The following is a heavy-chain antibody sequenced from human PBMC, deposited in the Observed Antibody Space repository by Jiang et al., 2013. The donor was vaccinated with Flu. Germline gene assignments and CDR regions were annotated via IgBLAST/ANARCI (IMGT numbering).Heavy chain of an antibody. CDR3: ARSTVVADDAFDI. CDR2: IYYSGST. J-gene: IGHJ3*02. V-gene: IGHV4-59*01. D-gene: IGHD2-2*01. Sequence: GSGLVKPSETLSLSCAVSGGSIRSYYWNWIRQPPGKGLEWIGYIYYSGSTNYNPSLKSRVTISVDTSKNQFSLKLSSVTAADTAVYYCARSTVVADDAFDIWGQGTMVTVSS. CDR1: GGSIRSYY.